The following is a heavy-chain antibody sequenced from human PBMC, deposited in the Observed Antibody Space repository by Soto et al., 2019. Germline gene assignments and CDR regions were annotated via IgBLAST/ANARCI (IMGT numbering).Heavy chain of an antibody. CDR1: GYTFTSYW. CDR3: ARGNRYDP. V-gene: IGHV5-51*01. J-gene: IGHJ5*02. Sequence: VESLKISCKGSGYTFTSYWIGWERQMPGKGLEWMGIIYPGDLDIRYSPSFQGKHTIPADNSISTAYLQSSSLKASDTAMYYCARGNRYDPWGQGTLVTVSS. CDR2: IYPGDLDI.